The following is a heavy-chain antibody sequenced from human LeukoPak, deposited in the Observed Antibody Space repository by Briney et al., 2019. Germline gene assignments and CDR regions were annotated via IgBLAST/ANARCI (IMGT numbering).Heavy chain of an antibody. D-gene: IGHD3-16*02. CDR2: ISGSGGRT. J-gene: IGHJ4*02. V-gene: IGHV3-23*01. CDR3: AKATNDYVWGSYPY. CDR1: GFTFSSYG. Sequence: GGSLRLSCAASGFTFSSYGMSWVRQAPGKGLEWVSGISGSGGRTYYADSVKGRFTISRDNSKNTLYLQMNSLRAEDTAVYYCAKATNDYVWGSYPYWGQGTLVTVSS.